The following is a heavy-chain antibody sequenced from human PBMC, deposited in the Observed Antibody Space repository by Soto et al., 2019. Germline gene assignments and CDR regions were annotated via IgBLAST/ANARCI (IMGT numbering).Heavy chain of an antibody. V-gene: IGHV4-34*01. CDR3: ARGLAAAGYYYYYGMDV. Sequence: PSETLSLTCAVYGGSFSGYYWSWIRQPPGKGLEWIGEINHSGSTNYNPSLKSRVTISVDTSKNQFSLKLSSVTAADTAVYYCARGLAAAGYYYYYGMDVWGQGTTVTVSS. D-gene: IGHD6-13*01. J-gene: IGHJ6*02. CDR1: GGSFSGYY. CDR2: INHSGST.